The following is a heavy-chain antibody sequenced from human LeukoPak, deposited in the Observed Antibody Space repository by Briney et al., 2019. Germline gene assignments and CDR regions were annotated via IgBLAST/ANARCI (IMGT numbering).Heavy chain of an antibody. CDR2: ISGSGGST. V-gene: IGHV3-23*01. CDR1: GLTVSGNY. J-gene: IGHJ4*02. Sequence: GGSLRLSCVSSGLTVSGNYMSWVRQAPGKGLEWVSVISGSGGSTYYADSVKGRFTIPRDNSKNTLYLQMNSLRAEDTAVYYCASPVVVVATREVDYWGQGPLVTVSS. D-gene: IGHD2-15*01. CDR3: ASPVVVVATREVDY.